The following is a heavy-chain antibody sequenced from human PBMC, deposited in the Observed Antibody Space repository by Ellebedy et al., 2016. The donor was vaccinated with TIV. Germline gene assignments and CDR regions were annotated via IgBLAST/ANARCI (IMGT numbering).Heavy chain of an antibody. V-gene: IGHV3-23*01. J-gene: IGHJ4*02. CDR3: ARGQWEPDY. D-gene: IGHD1-26*01. Sequence: GESLKISXAASGFTFSSYAMSWVRQAPGKGLEWVSAISGSGGSTYYADSVKGRFTISRDNAKNSLYLQMNSLRAEDTAVYYCARGQWEPDYWGQGTLVTVSS. CDR1: GFTFSSYA. CDR2: ISGSGGST.